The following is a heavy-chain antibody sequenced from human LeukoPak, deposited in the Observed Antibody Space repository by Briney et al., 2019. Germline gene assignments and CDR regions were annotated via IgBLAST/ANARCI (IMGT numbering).Heavy chain of an antibody. V-gene: IGHV5-51*01. CDR2: IYPGDSDT. D-gene: IGHD5-18*01. Sequence: GESLKISCKGSGYSFSSYWIGWVRQMPGKGLEWMGIIYPGDSDTRYSPSFEGQVTISADRSISTAYLQWRSLKASDIAMYYCARHEVRDTAMDAAFDIWGQGTMVTVSS. CDR1: GYSFSSYW. CDR3: ARHEVRDTAMDAAFDI. J-gene: IGHJ3*02.